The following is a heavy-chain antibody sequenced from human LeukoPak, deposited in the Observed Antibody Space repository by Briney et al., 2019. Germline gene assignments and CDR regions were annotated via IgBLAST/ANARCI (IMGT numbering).Heavy chain of an antibody. CDR2: ISGSGGNT. CDR3: AKEMGAAWVDAFDI. J-gene: IGHJ3*02. V-gene: IGHV3-23*01. Sequence: GGSLRLSCVASGFTFGSYAMSWVRQAPGKGLEWVSAISGSGGNTFYADSVKGRFTISRDNSKNTLYLQMNSLRAKDTAVYYCAKEMGAAWVDAFDIWGQGTMVTVSS. CDR1: GFTFGSYA. D-gene: IGHD1-26*01.